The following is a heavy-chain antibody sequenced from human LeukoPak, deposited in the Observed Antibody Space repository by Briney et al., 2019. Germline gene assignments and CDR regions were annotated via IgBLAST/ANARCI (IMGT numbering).Heavy chain of an antibody. V-gene: IGHV3-7*03. D-gene: IGHD4-11*01. Sequence: GGSLRLSCSVSGFIFRDFSMSWVRQAPGKGLEWVAKMNEYGSEIFYVDSVKGRFTISRDNGKNSLYLQMNRLRAEDTAVYYCAKDLTSTHFDYWGQGTLVTVSS. CDR1: GFIFRDFS. CDR3: AKDLTSTHFDY. CDR2: MNEYGSEI. J-gene: IGHJ4*02.